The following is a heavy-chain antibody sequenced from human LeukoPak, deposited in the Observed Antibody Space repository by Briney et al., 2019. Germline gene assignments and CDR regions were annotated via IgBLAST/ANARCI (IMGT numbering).Heavy chain of an antibody. Sequence: LSLTCAVYSGSFSGYFWNWLRQPPGKGLEWVSYISSSGSTIYYADSVKGRFTISRDNAKNSLYLQMNSLRAEDTAVYYCAELGITMIGGVWGKGTTVTISS. J-gene: IGHJ6*04. CDR3: AELGITMIGGV. CDR2: ISSSGSTI. V-gene: IGHV3-48*03. D-gene: IGHD3-10*02. CDR1: SGSFSGYF.